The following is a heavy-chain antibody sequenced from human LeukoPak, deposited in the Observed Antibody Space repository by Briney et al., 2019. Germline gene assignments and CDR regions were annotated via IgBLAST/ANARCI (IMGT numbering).Heavy chain of an antibody. CDR1: GFTFSSYG. Sequence: PGGSLRLSCAASGFTFSSYGMHWVRQAPGKGLEWVAFIRYDGSNKYYADSVKGRFTISRDNSKNTLYLQMNSLRAEDTAVYYCAKDVLGTVTIAGDYWGQGTLVTVSS. V-gene: IGHV3-30*02. CDR3: AKDVLGTVTIAGDY. CDR2: IRYDGSNK. D-gene: IGHD4-17*01. J-gene: IGHJ4*02.